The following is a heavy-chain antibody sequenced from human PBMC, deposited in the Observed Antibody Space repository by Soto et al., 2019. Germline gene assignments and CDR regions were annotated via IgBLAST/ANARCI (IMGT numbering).Heavy chain of an antibody. CDR3: ASGGFGELSPRGLIYYYYYGMDV. V-gene: IGHV3-33*01. CDR2: IWYDGSNK. D-gene: IGHD3-10*01. J-gene: IGHJ6*02. CDR1: GFTFSSYG. Sequence: PGGSLRLSCAASGFTFSSYGMHWVRQAPGKGLEWVAVIWYDGSNKYYADSVKGRFTIPRDNSKNTLYLQMNSLRAEDTAVYYCASGGFGELSPRGLIYYYYYGMDVWGQGTTVTVSS.